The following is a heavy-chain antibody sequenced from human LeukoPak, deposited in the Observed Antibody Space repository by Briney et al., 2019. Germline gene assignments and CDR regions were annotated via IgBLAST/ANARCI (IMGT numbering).Heavy chain of an antibody. CDR3: ARHGRVRGVFGY. V-gene: IGHV4-59*08. D-gene: IGHD3-10*01. Sequence: SETLSLTCTVSGGSISSYYWSWIRQPPGKGLEWIGYIYYSGSTNYDPSLKSRVTISVDTSTNQFSLKLCSVTAAATAVYYGARHGRVRGVFGYWGQGTLVTVSS. CDR1: GGSISSYY. CDR2: IYYSGST. J-gene: IGHJ4*02.